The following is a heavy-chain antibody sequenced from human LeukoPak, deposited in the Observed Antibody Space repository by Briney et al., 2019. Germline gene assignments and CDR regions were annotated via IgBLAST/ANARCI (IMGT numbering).Heavy chain of an antibody. CDR2: KNQDGSEQ. Sequence: GGPLSLPCGACGLSHSTYWMPGLRQAPGRGGEGVANKNQDGSEQSYIDSVEGRFTISRGNASNSLYLRMISLRTEDAAIEYCTGDTSPSWSGIWFDAFDIWGQGTVVTVSS. J-gene: IGHJ3*02. CDR3: TGDTSPSWSGIWFDAFDI. D-gene: IGHD3-3*01. V-gene: IGHV3-7*03. CDR1: GLSHSTYW.